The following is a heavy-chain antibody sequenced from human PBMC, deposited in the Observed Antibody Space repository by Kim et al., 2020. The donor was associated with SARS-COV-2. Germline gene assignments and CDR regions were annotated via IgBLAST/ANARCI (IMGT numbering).Heavy chain of an antibody. Sequence: GGSLRLSCAASGFTVSSNYMSWVRQAPGKGLEWVSVIYSGGSTYYADSVKGRFTISRDNSKNTLYLQMNSLRAEDTAVYYCARAWFGEPPYFDYWGQGTLVTVSS. J-gene: IGHJ4*02. V-gene: IGHV3-53*01. CDR3: ARAWFGEPPYFDY. D-gene: IGHD3-10*01. CDR2: IYSGGST. CDR1: GFTVSSNY.